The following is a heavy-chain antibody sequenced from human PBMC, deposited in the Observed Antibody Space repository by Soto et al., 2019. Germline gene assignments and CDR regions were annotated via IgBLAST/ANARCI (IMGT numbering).Heavy chain of an antibody. CDR1: GFTFSSYG. J-gene: IGHJ3*02. Sequence: GGSLRLSCAASGFTFSSYGMHWVRQAPGKGLEWVAVIWYDGSNKYYADSVKGRFTISRDNSKNTLYLQMNSLRAEDTAVYYCARPGYCSGGSCYGPENKPGGAFDIWGQGTMVTVSS. CDR2: IWYDGSNK. D-gene: IGHD2-15*01. V-gene: IGHV3-33*01. CDR3: ARPGYCSGGSCYGPENKPGGAFDI.